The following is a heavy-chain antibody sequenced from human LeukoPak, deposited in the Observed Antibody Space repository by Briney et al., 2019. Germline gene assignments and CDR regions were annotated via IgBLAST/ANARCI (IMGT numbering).Heavy chain of an antibody. D-gene: IGHD5-24*01. CDR2: ISASGAGS. Sequence: GGSLRLSCAVSGITLSNYGMSWVRQAPGKGLEWVADISASGAGSYHADSVKRRFTISRDTSNNTLYLQMSSQRADDTALYYCAKTGTEDGYSIHFDLWGQGALVTVSS. CDR3: AKTGTEDGYSIHFDL. J-gene: IGHJ4*02. CDR1: GITLSNYG. V-gene: IGHV3-23*01.